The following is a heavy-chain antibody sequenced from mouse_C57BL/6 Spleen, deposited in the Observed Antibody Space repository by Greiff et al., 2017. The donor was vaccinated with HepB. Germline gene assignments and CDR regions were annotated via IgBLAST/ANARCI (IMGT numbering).Heavy chain of an antibody. CDR3: TRDGDYDGYYFDY. Sequence: EVKLVESGEGLVKPGGSLKLSCAASGFTFSSYAMSWVRQTPEKRLEWVAYISSGGDYIYYADTVKGRFTISRDNARNTLYLQMSSLKSEETAMYYCTRDGDYDGYYFDYRGQGTTLTVSS. D-gene: IGHD1-2*01. J-gene: IGHJ2*01. CDR2: ISSGGDYI. V-gene: IGHV5-9-1*02. CDR1: GFTFSSYA.